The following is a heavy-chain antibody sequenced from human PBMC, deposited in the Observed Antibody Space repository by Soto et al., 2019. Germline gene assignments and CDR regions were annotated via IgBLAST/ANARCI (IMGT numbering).Heavy chain of an antibody. CDR1: GGTFSNYP. CDR2: IIPIFGTV. J-gene: IGHJ2*01. CDR3: ARGNHRWLQLWYFDL. D-gene: IGHD5-12*01. Sequence: QVQLVQSGAEVKKPGSSVKVSCKASGGTFSNYPISWVRQAPGQGLEWMGGIIPIFGTVNYAQKFQGRVTITADEHTRTAYMGLSSLRSEDTAVYYCARGNHRWLQLWYFDLWGRGTLVTVSS. V-gene: IGHV1-69*12.